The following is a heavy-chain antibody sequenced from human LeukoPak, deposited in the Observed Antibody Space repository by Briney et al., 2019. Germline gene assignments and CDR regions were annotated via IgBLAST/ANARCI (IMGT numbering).Heavy chain of an antibody. V-gene: IGHV4-59*01. Sequence: PSETLSLTCTVSGGSTSSYYWSWIRQPPGKGLEWIGYIYYSGSTNYNPSLKSRVTISVDTSKNQFSLKLSSVTAADTAVYYCARDRYSSSWGTNWFDPWGQGTLVTVSS. CDR1: GGSTSSYY. CDR3: ARDRYSSSWGTNWFDP. D-gene: IGHD6-13*01. J-gene: IGHJ5*02. CDR2: IYYSGST.